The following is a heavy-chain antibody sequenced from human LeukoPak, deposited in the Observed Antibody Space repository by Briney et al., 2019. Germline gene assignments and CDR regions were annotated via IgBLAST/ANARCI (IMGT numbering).Heavy chain of an antibody. CDR1: GGSISSSSYY. CDR2: IYHSGST. V-gene: IGHV4-39*07. Sequence: PSETLSLTCTVSGGSISSSSYYWGWIRQPPGKGLEWIGSIYHSGSTYYNPSHKSRFTITVDTTKNTFSLKLSSVTAADTAVYYCARDSSGYYYGYWYFDLWGRGTLVTVSS. CDR3: ARDSSGYYYGYWYFDL. J-gene: IGHJ2*01. D-gene: IGHD3-22*01.